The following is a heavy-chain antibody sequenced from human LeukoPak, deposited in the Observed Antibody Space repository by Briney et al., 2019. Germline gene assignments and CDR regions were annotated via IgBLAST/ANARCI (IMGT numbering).Heavy chain of an antibody. CDR2: IYYSGST. CDR1: GGSISSHY. CDR3: ARGPSASISGLPILG. Sequence: SETLSLTCTVSGGSISSHYWSWIRQPPGKGLEWIGYIYYSGSTNYNPSLKSRVTISVDTSKNQFSLKLSSVTAADTAVYYCARGPSASISGLPILGWGQGTLVTVSS. J-gene: IGHJ4*02. D-gene: IGHD3-3*02. V-gene: IGHV4-59*11.